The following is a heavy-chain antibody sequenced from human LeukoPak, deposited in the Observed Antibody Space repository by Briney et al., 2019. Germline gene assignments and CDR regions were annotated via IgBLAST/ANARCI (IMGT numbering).Heavy chain of an antibody. CDR2: IYYSGTT. Sequence: PSETLSLTCTVSGASINTYYWSWIRQPSGKGLEWIGYIYYSGTTSYNPSPKTRVTISIDTSKNQFSLKLSSVTAADTAVYYCARVLRPMASQYYFDYWGQGTLVTVSS. V-gene: IGHV4-59*01. CDR3: ARVLRPMASQYYFDY. CDR1: GASINTYY. J-gene: IGHJ4*02. D-gene: IGHD3-10*01.